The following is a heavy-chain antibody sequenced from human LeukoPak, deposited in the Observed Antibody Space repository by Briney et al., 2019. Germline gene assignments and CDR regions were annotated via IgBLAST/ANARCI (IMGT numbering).Heavy chain of an antibody. CDR1: GLTFSKYW. CDR2: INEDGTGK. V-gene: IGHV3-7*04. Sequence: GSLRLSCAASGLTFSKYWMSWVRQAPGKGLEWVAIINEDGTGKYYVDSVKGRFTISRDNAENALYLQMNSLRAEDTAMYYCARDYYDTTGYYYFDYWGQGTLVTVSS. CDR3: ARDYYDTTGYYYFDY. J-gene: IGHJ4*02. D-gene: IGHD3-22*01.